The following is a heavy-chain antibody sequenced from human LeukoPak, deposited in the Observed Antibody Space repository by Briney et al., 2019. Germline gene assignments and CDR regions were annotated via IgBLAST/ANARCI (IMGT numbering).Heavy chain of an antibody. CDR3: AREHSSGGAFDI. J-gene: IGHJ3*02. CDR2: IYYSGST. Sequence: SETLSLTCTVSGGSISSYYWGWIRQPPGKGLGWIGYIYYSGSTNYNPSLKGRVTISVDTSKNQFSLKLSSVTAADTTVYYCAREHSSGGAFDIWGQGTMVTVSS. CDR1: GGSISSYY. D-gene: IGHD6-19*01. V-gene: IGHV4-59*01.